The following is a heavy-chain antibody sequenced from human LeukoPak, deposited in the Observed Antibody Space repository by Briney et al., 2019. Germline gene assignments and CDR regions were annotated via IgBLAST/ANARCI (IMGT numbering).Heavy chain of an antibody. J-gene: IGHJ4*02. CDR3: ARMAYSSCWYRIDY. CDR1: GGSISSYY. V-gene: IGHV4-59*01. CDR2: IYYSGST. Sequence: SETLSLTCTVSGGSISSYYWSWIRQPPGKGLEWIGYIYYSGSTNYNPSLKSRVTISVDTSKNQFSLKLSSVTAADTAVYYCARMAYSSCWYRIDYWGQGTLVTVSS. D-gene: IGHD6-19*01.